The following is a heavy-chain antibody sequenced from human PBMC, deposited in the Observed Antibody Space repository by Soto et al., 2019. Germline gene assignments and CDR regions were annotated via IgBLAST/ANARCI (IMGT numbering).Heavy chain of an antibody. D-gene: IGHD1-20*01. CDR3: ATKRTGITTIGPGY. Sequence: EVQLVESGGALVKPGGSLRLSCAASGFTFSNAWMSWVRQAPGKGLEWVGRIKSKTDGGTTDYAAAVEGRFTISSENPKSPVYQQKDSLKTEDTAVYYCATKRTGITTIGPGYWGQGTLVTVSS. V-gene: IGHV3-15*02. J-gene: IGHJ4*02. CDR1: GFTFSNAW. CDR2: IKSKTDGGTT.